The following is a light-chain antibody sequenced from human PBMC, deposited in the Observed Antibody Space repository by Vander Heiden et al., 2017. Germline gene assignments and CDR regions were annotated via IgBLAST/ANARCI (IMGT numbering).Light chain of an antibody. CDR1: QGISNY. J-gene: IGKJ1*01. CDR2: AAS. Sequence: RVTITCRASQGISNYLAWYQQKPVKVPKLLIYAASTLQSGVPSRFSGSGSGTDFTLTISSLQPEDVATYYCQKYNSAPRTFGQGTKVEIK. V-gene: IGKV1-27*01. CDR3: QKYNSAPRT.